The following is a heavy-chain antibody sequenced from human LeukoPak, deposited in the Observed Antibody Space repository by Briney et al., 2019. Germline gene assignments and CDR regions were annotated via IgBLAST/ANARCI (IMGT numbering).Heavy chain of an antibody. CDR2: ISSSSSYI. Sequence: GGSLRLSCAASGITFSSHTMNWVRQAPGKGLEWVSSISSSSSYIYYAGSVKGRFTISRDNAKNSLFLQMTSLRAEGTAVYYCARDRSRNYGYYFDFWGQGTLVSVSS. CDR1: GITFSSHT. D-gene: IGHD4-11*01. J-gene: IGHJ4*02. CDR3: ARDRSRNYGYYFDF. V-gene: IGHV3-21*01.